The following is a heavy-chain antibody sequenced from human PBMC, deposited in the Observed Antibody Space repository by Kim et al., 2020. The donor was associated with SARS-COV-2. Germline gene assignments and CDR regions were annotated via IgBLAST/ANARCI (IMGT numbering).Heavy chain of an antibody. CDR1: GYSFTSYW. D-gene: IGHD6-6*01. CDR2: IDPSDSYT. Sequence: GESLKISCKGSGYSFTSYWISWVRQMPGKGLEWMGRIDPSDSYTNYSPSFQGHVTISADKSISTAYLQWSSLKASDTAMYYCASWPFARRASSVWGQGTLVTVSS. J-gene: IGHJ4*02. V-gene: IGHV5-10-1*01. CDR3: ASWPFARRASSV.